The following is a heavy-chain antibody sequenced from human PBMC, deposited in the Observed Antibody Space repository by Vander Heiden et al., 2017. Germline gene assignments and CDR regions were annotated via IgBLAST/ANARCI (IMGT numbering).Heavy chain of an antibody. CDR1: GFSLRTSGMC. Sequence: QVTLRESGPALVKPTQTLTLTCTFSGFSLRTSGMCVSWIRQPPGKALEWLALIDWDDDKYYSTSLKTRLTISKDTSKNQVVLTMTNMDPVDTATYYCARLPSVDTAMGRYYYGMDVWGQGTTVTVSS. CDR2: IDWDDDK. D-gene: IGHD5-18*01. V-gene: IGHV2-70*01. CDR3: ARLPSVDTAMGRYYYGMDV. J-gene: IGHJ6*02.